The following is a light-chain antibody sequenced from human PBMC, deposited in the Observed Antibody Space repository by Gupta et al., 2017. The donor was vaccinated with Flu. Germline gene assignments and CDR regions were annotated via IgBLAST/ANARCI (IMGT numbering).Light chain of an antibody. CDR1: QSISIW. CDR2: KAS. J-gene: IGKJ1*01. V-gene: IGKV1-5*03. CDR3: QRYDSLWT. Sequence: VGYRVTVTCRASQSISIWLAWYQQKPGKVPKLLIYKASSLESGVPSRFSGSGSGTEFTLTISSLQPDDFATYYCQRYDSLWTFGQGTRVEIK.